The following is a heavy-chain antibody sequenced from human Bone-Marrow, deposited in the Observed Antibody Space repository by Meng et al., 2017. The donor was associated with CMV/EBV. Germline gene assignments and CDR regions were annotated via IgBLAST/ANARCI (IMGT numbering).Heavy chain of an antibody. CDR3: ARVMIVVNRRYYYYGMDV. V-gene: IGHV1-2*02. CDR1: GYTFTGYY. Sequence: ASVKVSCKASGYTFTGYYMHWVRQAPGQGLEWMGWINPNSGGTNYAQKFQGRVTMTRDTSISTAYMELSRLRSDDTAVYYCARVMIVVNRRYYYYGMDVWGQGTLVTVSS. D-gene: IGHD3-22*01. J-gene: IGHJ6*02. CDR2: INPNSGGT.